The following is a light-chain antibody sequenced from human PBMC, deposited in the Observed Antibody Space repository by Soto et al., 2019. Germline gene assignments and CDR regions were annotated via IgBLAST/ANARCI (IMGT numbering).Light chain of an antibody. Sequence: EIVLTQSPDTLSLSSGERATLSCRASQRISNYYLAWYHQKPGQAPRLLIYDASSRATGVPDRFSGSGSGTDFTLTISRLEPEDFAVYYCQQYGSSPLTFGGGTKVEIK. J-gene: IGKJ4*01. CDR2: DAS. CDR1: QRISNYY. CDR3: QQYGSSPLT. V-gene: IGKV3-20*01.